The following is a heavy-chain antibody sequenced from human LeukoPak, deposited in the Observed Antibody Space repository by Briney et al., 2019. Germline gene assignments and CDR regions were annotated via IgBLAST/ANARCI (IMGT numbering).Heavy chain of an antibody. J-gene: IGHJ4*02. CDR1: GFTFSSYA. Sequence: GGSVRLSSAASGFTFSSYAMSWVRQAPGKGLEWVSAISGSDGSTYYADSVKGRFTIDTYNSKNTLYLQMNSLRAEDTAVYYCAKESGSSWSRHSFDYWGQGTLVTVSS. CDR3: AKESGSSWSRHSFDY. V-gene: IGHV3-23*01. CDR2: ISGSDGST. D-gene: IGHD6-13*01.